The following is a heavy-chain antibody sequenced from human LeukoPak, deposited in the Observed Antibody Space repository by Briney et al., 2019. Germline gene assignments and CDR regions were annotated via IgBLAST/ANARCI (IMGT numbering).Heavy chain of an antibody. CDR1: GFTFSSYA. D-gene: IGHD6-19*01. CDR2: MSYDGSNK. J-gene: IGHJ4*02. CDR3: ARDSQPYSSGWYMDY. V-gene: IGHV3-30-3*01. Sequence: GGSLRLSCAASGFTFSSYAMHWVRQAPGKGLEWVAVMSYDGSNKYYADSVKGRFTISRDNSKNTLYLQMNSLRAEDTAVYYCARDSQPYSSGWYMDYWGQGTLVTVSS.